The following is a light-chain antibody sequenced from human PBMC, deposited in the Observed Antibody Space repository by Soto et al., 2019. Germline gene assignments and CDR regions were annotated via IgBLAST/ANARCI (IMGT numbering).Light chain of an antibody. V-gene: IGLV3-1*01. Sequence: SYELTQQPSVSVSPGQTASITCSGDKLGDKYACWYQQKPGQSPVLVIYQDSKRPSGIPERFSGSNSGNTATLTISGTQAMDEADYYCQAWDSSTAVFGTGTKGTVL. CDR3: QAWDSSTAV. CDR2: QDS. CDR1: KLGDKY. J-gene: IGLJ1*01.